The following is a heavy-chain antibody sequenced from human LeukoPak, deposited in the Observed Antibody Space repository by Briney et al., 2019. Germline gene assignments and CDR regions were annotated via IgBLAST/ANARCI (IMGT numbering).Heavy chain of an antibody. D-gene: IGHD1-26*01. V-gene: IGHV3-30-3*01. J-gene: IGHJ3*02. CDR1: GFTFSSYA. Sequence: GGSLRLSCAASGFTFSSYAMHWVRQAPGKGLEWVAVISYDGSNKYYADSVKGRFTISRDNSKNTLYLQMNSLRAEDTAVYYCASFWRELPDAFDIWGQGTMVTVSS. CDR3: ASFWRELPDAFDI. CDR2: ISYDGSNK.